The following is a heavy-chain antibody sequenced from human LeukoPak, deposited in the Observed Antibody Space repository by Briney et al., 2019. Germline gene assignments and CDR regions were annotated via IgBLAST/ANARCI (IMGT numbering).Heavy chain of an antibody. J-gene: IGHJ3*02. CDR1: GFMFRDYT. CDR3: AKDTTVTTLVGAFDM. D-gene: IGHD4-17*01. V-gene: IGHV3-43*01. Sequence: GGSLRLSCAASGFMFRDYTMHWVRQAPGKGLEWVSLITWDGSSTDYGDSVKGRFTISRDNSKKFLSLQMNSLRTEDTAFYYCAKDTTVTTLVGAFDMWGQGTMVTVS. CDR2: ITWDGSST.